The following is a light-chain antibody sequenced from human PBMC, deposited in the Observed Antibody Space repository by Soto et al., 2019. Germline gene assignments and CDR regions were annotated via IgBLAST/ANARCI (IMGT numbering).Light chain of an antibody. V-gene: IGKV3-15*01. CDR3: QQYSNWPPWT. J-gene: IGKJ1*01. CDR2: GAS. Sequence: EIVMPQSPATLSVSPGERATLSCRASQSVSSNLAWYQQKPGQAPRLLIYGASTRATGIPARFSGSGSGPEFTLTISSLQSEDFAVYYCQQYSNWPPWTFGQGTKVDIK. CDR1: QSVSSN.